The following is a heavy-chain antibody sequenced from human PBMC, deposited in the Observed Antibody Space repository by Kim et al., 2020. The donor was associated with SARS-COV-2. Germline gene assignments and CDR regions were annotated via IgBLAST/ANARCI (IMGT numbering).Heavy chain of an antibody. CDR2: ISYDGSDK. Sequence: GGSLRLSCAASGFSFSSYAMHWVRQAPGKGLEWVAVISYDGSDKYYADSVKGRFTISRDNSKNTLYLQMNSLRAEDTAVYYCARGKFYYGSGSYYNLFDYWGQGTLVTVSS. J-gene: IGHJ4*02. D-gene: IGHD3-10*01. CDR3: ARGKFYYGSGSYYNLFDY. CDR1: GFSFSSYA. V-gene: IGHV3-30-3*01.